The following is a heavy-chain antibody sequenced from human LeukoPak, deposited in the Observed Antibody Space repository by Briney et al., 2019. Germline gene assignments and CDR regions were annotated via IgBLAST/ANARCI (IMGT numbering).Heavy chain of an antibody. J-gene: IGHJ4*02. D-gene: IGHD6-13*01. Sequence: SETLSLTCTVSGYSISSGYYWGWIRQPPGEGLEGIGSIYHSGSTYYNPSLKSRVTISVDTSKNQFSLKLSSVTAADTAVYYCARVRVGYSSSWLDYWGQGTLVTVSS. CDR2: IYHSGST. V-gene: IGHV4-38-2*02. CDR3: ARVRVGYSSSWLDY. CDR1: GYSISSGYY.